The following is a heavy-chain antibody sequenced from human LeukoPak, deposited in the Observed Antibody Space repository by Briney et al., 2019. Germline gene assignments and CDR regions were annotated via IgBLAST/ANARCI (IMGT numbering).Heavy chain of an antibody. J-gene: IGHJ6*02. V-gene: IGHV3-23*01. CDR1: GFTFSSYA. D-gene: IGHD3-22*01. CDR2: ISGSGGST. Sequence: GGPLRLSCAASGFTFSSYAMSWVRQAPGKGLEWVSAISGSGGSTYYADSVKGRFTISRDNSENTLYLQMNSLRAEDTAVYYCARGLYDSRSEDYYYYGMNVWGQGTTVTVSS. CDR3: ARGLYDSRSEDYYYYGMNV.